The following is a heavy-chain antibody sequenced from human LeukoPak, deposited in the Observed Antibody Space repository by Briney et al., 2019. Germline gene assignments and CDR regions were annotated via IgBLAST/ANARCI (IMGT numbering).Heavy chain of an antibody. CDR1: GGSLSGLY. J-gene: IGHJ4*02. CDR2: INHSGST. D-gene: IGHD3-10*01. CDR3: GKHYRGSSYSRGCDC. Sequence: SQTLSLTQAVYGGSLSGLYWSGIREPPAKGLEWSGEINHSGSTNYNPSLKSRVTIYVDTANDQFSLKLGSVTPADTARYFRGKHYRGSSYSRGCDCWGQGTQVSVSS. V-gene: IGHV4-34*01.